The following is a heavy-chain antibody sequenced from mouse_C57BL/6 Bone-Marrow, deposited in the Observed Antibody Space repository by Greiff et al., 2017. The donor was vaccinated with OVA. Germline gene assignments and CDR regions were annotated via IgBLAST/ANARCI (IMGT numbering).Heavy chain of an antibody. D-gene: IGHD1-1*01. J-gene: IGHJ3*01. Sequence: VQLQQSGAELARPGASVKLSCKASGYTFTSYGISWVKQRTGQGLEWIGEIYPRSGNTYYNEKFKGKATLTADKSSSTAYMELRSLTSEDSAVYFCAREGYYYGSRAWFAYWGQGTLVTVSA. CDR3: AREGYYYGSRAWFAY. CDR2: IYPRSGNT. CDR1: GYTFTSYG. V-gene: IGHV1-81*01.